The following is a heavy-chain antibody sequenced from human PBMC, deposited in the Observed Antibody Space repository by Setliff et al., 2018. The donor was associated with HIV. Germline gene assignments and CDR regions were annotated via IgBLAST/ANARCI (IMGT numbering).Heavy chain of an antibody. CDR1: GYTFTGYY. Sequence: ASVKVSCKASGYTFTGYYMHWVRQAPGQGLEWMGRINPNSGGTNYAQKFQGRVTMTRDTPISTAYMELSRLRSDDTAVYYCARDGPAPLTTVVTPGDYWGQGTLVTVSS. J-gene: IGHJ4*02. CDR2: INPNSGGT. V-gene: IGHV1-2*06. CDR3: ARDGPAPLTTVVTPGDY. D-gene: IGHD4-17*01.